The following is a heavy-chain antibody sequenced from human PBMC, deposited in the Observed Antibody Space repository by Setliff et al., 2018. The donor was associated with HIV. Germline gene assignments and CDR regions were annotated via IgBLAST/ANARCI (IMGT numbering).Heavy chain of an antibody. CDR2: IIPIFGTT. Sequence: SVKVSCKASGGTFSSYAISWVRQAPGQGLEWMGGIIPIFGTTNYAQKFQGRVTITTDESTSRAYMELSSLRSEDTAVYYCAITSRGYSLQRGGAFDIWGQGTLVTVSS. D-gene: IGHD3-22*01. CDR1: GGTFSSYA. V-gene: IGHV1-69*05. J-gene: IGHJ3*02. CDR3: AITSRGYSLQRGGAFDI.